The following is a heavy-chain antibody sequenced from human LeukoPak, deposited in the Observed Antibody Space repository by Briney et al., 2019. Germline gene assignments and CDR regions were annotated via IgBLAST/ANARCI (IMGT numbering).Heavy chain of an antibody. CDR2: INHSGST. D-gene: IGHD6-19*01. CDR1: GGSFSGYY. V-gene: IGHV4-34*01. CDR3: AREGYSSGS. Sequence: SETLSLTCAVYGGSFSGYYWSWIRQPPGKGLEWIGEINHSGSTNYNPSLKSRVTISVDTSKNQFSLKLSSVTAADTAVYYCAREGYSSGSWGQGTLVTVSS. J-gene: IGHJ5*02.